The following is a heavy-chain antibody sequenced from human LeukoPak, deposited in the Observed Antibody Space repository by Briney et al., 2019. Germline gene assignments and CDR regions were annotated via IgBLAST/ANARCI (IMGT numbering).Heavy chain of an antibody. Sequence: PGGSLRLSCAASGINFSTYWMTWVRQAPGKRLEWVANIKKDGTEKYYADSVKGRFTISRDNAKNSLYLQMNSLRAEDTAVYYCARKLYYYDSSGFAGWFDPWGQGTLVTVSS. J-gene: IGHJ5*02. D-gene: IGHD3-22*01. V-gene: IGHV3-7*03. CDR2: IKKDGTEK. CDR3: ARKLYYYDSSGFAGWFDP. CDR1: GINFSTYW.